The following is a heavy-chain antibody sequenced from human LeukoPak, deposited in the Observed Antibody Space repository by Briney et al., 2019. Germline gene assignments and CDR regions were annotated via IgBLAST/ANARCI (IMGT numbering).Heavy chain of an antibody. J-gene: IGHJ6*03. CDR1: GFTFSSYA. Sequence: GGSLRLSCAASGFTFSSYAMSWVRQAPGKGLEWVSAISGSGGSTYYADSVKGRFTISRDNSKNTLYLQMNGLRAGDTAVYYCAKSGTSLNYYYYYMDVWGKGTTVTVSS. CDR2: ISGSGGST. V-gene: IGHV3-23*01. D-gene: IGHD6-13*01. CDR3: AKSGTSLNYYYYYMDV.